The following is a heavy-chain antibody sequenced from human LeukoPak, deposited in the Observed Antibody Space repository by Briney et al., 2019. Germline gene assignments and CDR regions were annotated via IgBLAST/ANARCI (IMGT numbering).Heavy chain of an antibody. CDR2: IYVTGST. CDR1: GGSIGTYY. Sequence: SEALSLTCIVSGGSIGTYYWSWIRQSPGKGLEWIGYIYVTGSTRYNPYLQSRVTISVDTSRNQFFLKMSSVTAADTAVYYCARHIGGGIEDMDVWGTGTKVTVSS. CDR3: ARHIGGGIEDMDV. D-gene: IGHD3-16*02. V-gene: IGHV4-59*08. J-gene: IGHJ6*03.